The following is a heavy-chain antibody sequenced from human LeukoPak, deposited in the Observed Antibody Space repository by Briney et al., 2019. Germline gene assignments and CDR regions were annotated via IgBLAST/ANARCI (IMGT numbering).Heavy chain of an antibody. CDR2: INHSGST. J-gene: IGHJ4*02. Sequence: SETLSLTCAVYGGSFSGYYWSWIRQPPGKGLEWIGEINHSGSTNYNPSLKSRVTISVDTSKNQFSLKLSSVTAADTAVYYCARGPLRMIRGYYFDYWGQGTLVTVSS. V-gene: IGHV4-34*01. D-gene: IGHD3-22*01. CDR1: GGSFSGYY. CDR3: ARGPLRMIRGYYFDY.